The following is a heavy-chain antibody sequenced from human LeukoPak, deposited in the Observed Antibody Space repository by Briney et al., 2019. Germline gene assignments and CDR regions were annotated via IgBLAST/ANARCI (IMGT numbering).Heavy chain of an antibody. CDR2: INHSGST. D-gene: IGHD2-2*02. CDR3: ARRARYCSSTSCYTGHYYYYYYMDV. Sequence: SETLSLTCAVYGGSFSGYYWSWIRQPPGKGLEWIGEINHSGSTNYNPSLKSRVTISVDTSKNQFSLKLSSVTAADTAEYYCARRARYCSSTSCYTGHYYYYYYMDVWGKGTTVTVSS. J-gene: IGHJ6*03. CDR1: GGSFSGYY. V-gene: IGHV4-34*01.